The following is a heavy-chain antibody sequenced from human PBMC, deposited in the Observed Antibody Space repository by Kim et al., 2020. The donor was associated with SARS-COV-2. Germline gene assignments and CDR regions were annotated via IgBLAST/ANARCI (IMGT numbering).Heavy chain of an antibody. Sequence: GGSLRLSCAASGFTFSSYAMSWVRQAPGKGLEWVSAISGSGGTTYYADSVKGRFTISRDNSKNTLYLQMNSLRAEDTAVYYCAKGGDGIAVAGTFDYWGQGTLVTVSS. CDR1: GFTFSSYA. CDR3: AKGGDGIAVAGTFDY. D-gene: IGHD6-19*01. J-gene: IGHJ4*02. V-gene: IGHV3-23*01. CDR2: ISGSGGTT.